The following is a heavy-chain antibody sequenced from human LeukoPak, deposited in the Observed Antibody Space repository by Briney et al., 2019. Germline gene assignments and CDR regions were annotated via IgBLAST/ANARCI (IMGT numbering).Heavy chain of an antibody. V-gene: IGHV1-69*04. CDR2: IIPILGIA. Sequence: ASVKVSCKASGYTFTSYGISWVRQAPGQGLEWMGRIIPILGIANYAQKFQGRVTITADKSTSTAYMELSSLRSEDTAVYYCARPNYYDSSGSFQHWGQGTLVTVSS. CDR1: GYTFTSYG. D-gene: IGHD3-22*01. CDR3: ARPNYYDSSGSFQH. J-gene: IGHJ1*01.